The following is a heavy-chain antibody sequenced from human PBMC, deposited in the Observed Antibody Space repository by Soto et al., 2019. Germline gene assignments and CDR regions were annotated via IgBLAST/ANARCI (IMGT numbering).Heavy chain of an antibody. J-gene: IGHJ2*01. V-gene: IGHV3-23*01. CDR3: AKDHNLRSYSSGWQHSAYWYLDL. Sequence: EVQLLESGGGLVQPGGSLRLSCAASGFTFSSYAMSWVRQAPGKGLEWVSAISGSGGSTYYADSVKGRFTISRDNSKNTLYLQMNSLRAEDTAVYYCAKDHNLRSYSSGWQHSAYWYLDLWGRATLVTVSS. CDR1: GFTFSSYA. D-gene: IGHD6-19*01. CDR2: ISGSGGST.